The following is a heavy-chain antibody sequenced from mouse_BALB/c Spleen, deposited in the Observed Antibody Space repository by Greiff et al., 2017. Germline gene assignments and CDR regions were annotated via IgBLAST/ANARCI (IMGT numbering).Heavy chain of an antibody. CDR2: ISSGGSYT. CDR3: TRDQYGNYGYFDY. D-gene: IGHD2-10*02. J-gene: IGHJ2*01. V-gene: IGHV5-6-4*01. Sequence: EVQGVESGGGLVKPGGSLKLSCAASGFTFSSYTMSWVRQTPEKRLEWVATISSGGSYTYYPDSVKGRFTISRDNAKNTLYLQMSSLKSEDTAMYYCTRDQYGNYGYFDYWGQGTTLTVSS. CDR1: GFTFSSYT.